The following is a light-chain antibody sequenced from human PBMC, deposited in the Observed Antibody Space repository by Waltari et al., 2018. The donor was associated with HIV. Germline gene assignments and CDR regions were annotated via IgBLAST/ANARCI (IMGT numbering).Light chain of an antibody. CDR1: QAISNS. J-gene: IGKJ4*01. CDR2: AAS. Sequence: DIPMTQSPFSLSASVGARVTITCRASQAISNSLAWYQQKPGKAPKLLLYAASRLESGVPSRFSGSRSGTDYALTISSLQPEDFAVYYCQQYFSPPPLTFGGGTKVEIK. V-gene: IGKV1-NL1*01. CDR3: QQYFSPPPLT.